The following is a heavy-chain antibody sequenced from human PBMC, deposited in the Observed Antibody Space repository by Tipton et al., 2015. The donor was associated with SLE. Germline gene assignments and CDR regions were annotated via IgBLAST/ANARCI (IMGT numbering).Heavy chain of an antibody. Sequence: TLSLTCAVSSGSISSGGYSWNWIRQPPGKGLEWIGYIYHSGSTYYNPSLKSRVTISVDTSKNQFSLKLSSVTAADTAVYYCARDNIVVEIAKGAFDIWGQGTMVTVSS. D-gene: IGHD2-21*01. CDR3: ARDNIVVEIAKGAFDI. CDR1: SGSISSGGYS. CDR2: IYHSGST. V-gene: IGHV4-30-2*01. J-gene: IGHJ3*02.